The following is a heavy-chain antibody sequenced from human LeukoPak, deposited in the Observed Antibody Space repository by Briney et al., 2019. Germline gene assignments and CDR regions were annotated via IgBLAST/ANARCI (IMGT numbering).Heavy chain of an antibody. J-gene: IGHJ4*02. CDR2: IDAGNGKT. V-gene: IGHV1-3*01. Sequence: EASVKVSCKASEYTFTKYAINWVRQAPGQRLEWMGWIDAGNGKTKYSQNFQGRVTITRDTSASTAYMELSSLRSEDTAVYYCARSHWERSGWYYYDYWGQGTVVTVSS. D-gene: IGHD6-19*01. CDR1: EYTFTKYA. CDR3: ARSHWERSGWYYYDY.